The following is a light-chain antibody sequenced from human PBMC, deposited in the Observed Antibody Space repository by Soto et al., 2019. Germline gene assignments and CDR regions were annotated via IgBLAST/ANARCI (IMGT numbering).Light chain of an antibody. Sequence: DIVMTQSPDSLAVSLGERATINCKSSQSVLYSSNNKNYLAWYQQKPGQPPKLLIYWASTRESGVPDRFSGTGSGTDFPLPLSSLQAEDVEVYYCQKYYSTPRTFGQGTKVEIK. CDR2: WAS. J-gene: IGKJ1*01. CDR3: QKYYSTPRT. V-gene: IGKV4-1*01. CDR1: QSVLYSSNNKNY.